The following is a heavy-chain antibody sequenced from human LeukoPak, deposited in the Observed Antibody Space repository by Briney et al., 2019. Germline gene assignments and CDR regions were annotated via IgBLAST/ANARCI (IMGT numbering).Heavy chain of an antibody. CDR1: GGSISSGSYY. Sequence: PSQTLSLTCTVSGGSISSGSYYWSWIRQPAGKGLEWIGRIYTSGSTNYNPSLKSRVTISVDTSKNQFSLKLSSVTAADTAVYYCARSITMVRGVINWFDPWGQGTLATVSS. V-gene: IGHV4-61*02. D-gene: IGHD3-10*01. J-gene: IGHJ5*02. CDR2: IYTSGST. CDR3: ARSITMVRGVINWFDP.